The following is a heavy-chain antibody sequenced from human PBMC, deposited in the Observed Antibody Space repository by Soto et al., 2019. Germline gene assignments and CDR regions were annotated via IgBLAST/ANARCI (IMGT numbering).Heavy chain of an antibody. D-gene: IGHD6-13*01. J-gene: IGHJ5*02. CDR3: AKALGIAAAERWFDP. CDR2: ISGSGGST. Sequence: PGGSLRLSCAASGFTFSSYAMSWVRQAPGKGLEWVSAISGSGGSTYYADSVKGRFTISRDNSKNTLYLQMNSLRAEDTAVYYCAKALGIAAAERWFDPWGQGTLVTAPQ. V-gene: IGHV3-23*01. CDR1: GFTFSSYA.